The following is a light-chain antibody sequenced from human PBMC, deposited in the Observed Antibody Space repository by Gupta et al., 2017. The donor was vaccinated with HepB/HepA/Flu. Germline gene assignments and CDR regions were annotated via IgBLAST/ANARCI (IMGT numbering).Light chain of an antibody. CDR3: SAWDSSRSGWV. CDR1: SNNVGNQG. V-gene: IGLV10-54*04. Sequence: QAGLTQPPSVSKASRQPATLTCTGNSNNVGNQGAAWLQQHQGHPPKLLSERDVNRPAGIAEGFSASRSGNTDPLTITGLQPEDEADYYCSAWDSSRSGWVFGGGTKLTVL. CDR2: RDV. J-gene: IGLJ3*02.